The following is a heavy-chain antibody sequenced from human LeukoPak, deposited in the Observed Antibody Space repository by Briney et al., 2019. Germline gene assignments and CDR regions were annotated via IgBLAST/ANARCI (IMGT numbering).Heavy chain of an antibody. Sequence: PGGSLRLSCAASGFTFSSYGMHWVRQAPGKGLEWVAVISYDGSNKYYADSVKSRFTISRDNSKNTLFLQMNSLRADDTAVYYCAKDNAILTGYSPDYWGQGTLVTVSS. J-gene: IGHJ4*02. CDR1: GFTFSSYG. CDR2: ISYDGSNK. V-gene: IGHV3-30*18. CDR3: AKDNAILTGYSPDY. D-gene: IGHD3-9*01.